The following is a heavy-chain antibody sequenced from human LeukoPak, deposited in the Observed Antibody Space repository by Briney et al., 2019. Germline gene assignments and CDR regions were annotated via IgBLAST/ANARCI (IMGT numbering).Heavy chain of an antibody. CDR2: INPNSGGT. D-gene: IGHD6-13*01. CDR3: AKGIYGDSSSWHY. J-gene: IGHJ4*02. V-gene: IGHV1-2*04. Sequence: GASVKVSCKASGGTFSSYAISWVRQAPGQGLEWMGWINPNSGGTNYAQKFQGWVTMTRDTSISTAYMELSRLRSDDTAVYYCAKGIYGDSSSWHYWGQGTLVIVSS. CDR1: GGTFSSYA.